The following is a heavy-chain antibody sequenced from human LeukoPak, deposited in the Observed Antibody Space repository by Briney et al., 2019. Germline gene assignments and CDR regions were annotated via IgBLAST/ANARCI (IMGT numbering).Heavy chain of an antibody. CDR3: ASSSTVGWFGNFDY. CDR1: GYTFTGYY. V-gene: IGHV1-2*02. J-gene: IGHJ4*02. CDR2: INPNSGGT. D-gene: IGHD3-10*01. Sequence: GASVKVSCKASGYTFTGYYMHWVRQAPGQGLEWMGWINPNSGGTNYAQKFQGRVTMTRDTSISTVYMELSRLRSDDTAVYYCASSSTVGWFGNFDYWGQGTLVTVSS.